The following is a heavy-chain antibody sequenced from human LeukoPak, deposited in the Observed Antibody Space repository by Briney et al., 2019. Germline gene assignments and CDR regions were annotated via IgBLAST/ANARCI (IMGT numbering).Heavy chain of an antibody. J-gene: IGHJ4*02. Sequence: SETLSLTCAVSGYSISSGYYWGWIRQPPGKGLERIGSIYHSGSTYYNPSLKSRVTISVDTSKNQFSLKLSSVTAADTAVYYCARQGVVTTVSYFDYWGQGTLVTVSS. CDR3: ARQGVVTTVSYFDY. D-gene: IGHD4-11*01. CDR1: GYSISSGYY. V-gene: IGHV4-38-2*01. CDR2: IYHSGST.